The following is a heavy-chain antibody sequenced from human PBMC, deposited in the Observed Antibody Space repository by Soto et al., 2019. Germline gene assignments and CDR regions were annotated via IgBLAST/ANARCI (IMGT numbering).Heavy chain of an antibody. D-gene: IGHD6-19*01. CDR2: INPSGGST. Sequence: GASVKVSCKASGYTFTSYYMHWVRHAPGQGLEWMGIINPSGGSTSYAQKFQGRVTMTRDTSTSTVYMELSSLRPEDTAVYYCARDLVAVAGYFDYWGQGTLVTV. CDR3: ARDLVAVAGYFDY. V-gene: IGHV1-46*03. J-gene: IGHJ4*02. CDR1: GYTFTSYY.